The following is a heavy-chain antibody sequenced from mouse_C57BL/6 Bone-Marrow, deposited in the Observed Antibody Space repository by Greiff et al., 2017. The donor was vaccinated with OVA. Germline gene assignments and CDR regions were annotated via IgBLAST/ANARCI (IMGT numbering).Heavy chain of an antibody. V-gene: IGHV5-17*01. CDR1: GFTFSDYG. Sequence: DVKLVESGGGLVKPGGSLKLSCAASGFTFSDYGMHWVRQAPEKGLEWVAYISSGSSTIYYADTVKGRFTISRDNAKNTLFLQMTSLRSEDTAMYYCARNYYGSRGYFDVWGTGTTVTVSS. D-gene: IGHD1-1*01. CDR3: ARNYYGSRGYFDV. J-gene: IGHJ1*03. CDR2: ISSGSSTI.